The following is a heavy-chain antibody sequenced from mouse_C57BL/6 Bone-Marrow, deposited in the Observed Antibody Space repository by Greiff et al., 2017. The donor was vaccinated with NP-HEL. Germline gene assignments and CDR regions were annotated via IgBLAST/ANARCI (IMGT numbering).Heavy chain of an antibody. CDR3: ARHGFYYGSSFYAMDY. V-gene: IGHV5-15*01. CDR1: GFTFSDYG. J-gene: IGHJ4*01. CDR2: ISNLAYSI. D-gene: IGHD1-1*01. Sequence: EVKLMESGGGLVQPGGSLKLSCAASGFTFSDYGMAWVRQAPRKGPEWVAFISNLAYSIYYADTVTGRFTISRENAKNTLYLEMSSLRSEDTAMYYCARHGFYYGSSFYAMDYWGQGTSVTVSS.